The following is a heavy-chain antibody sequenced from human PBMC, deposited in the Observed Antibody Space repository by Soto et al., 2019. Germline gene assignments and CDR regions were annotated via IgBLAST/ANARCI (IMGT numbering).Heavy chain of an antibody. CDR1: GGTFSSYA. CDR3: XRDRRARXYVSSAPRDFDY. V-gene: IGHV1-69*01. CDR2: IIPIFGTA. Sequence: QVQLVQSGAEVKKPGSSVKVSCKASGGTFSSYAISWVRQAPGQGLEWMGGIIPIFGTANYAQKFQGRVTXTADXSTXXXXXXXXXXXXXXXXXXXXXRDRRARXYVSSAPRDFDYWGQGTLVTVSS. J-gene: IGHJ4*02. D-gene: IGHD2-8*01.